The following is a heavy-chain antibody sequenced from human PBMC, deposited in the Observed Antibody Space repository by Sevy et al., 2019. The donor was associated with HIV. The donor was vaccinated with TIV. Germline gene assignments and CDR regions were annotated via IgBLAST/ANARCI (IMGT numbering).Heavy chain of an antibody. D-gene: IGHD3-16*01. CDR1: GFAFSTHG. CDR2: VSFDGNIK. Sequence: GGSLRLSCAASGFAFSTHGMHWVRQAPGKGLEWVAVVSFDGNIKYYVDSVKGRFTISRDNSKNTLYLQMNSLRAEDTAIYYGVRDCGDYHYYPSDYWGQGTLVTVSS. CDR3: VRDCGDYHYYPSDY. V-gene: IGHV3-30*03. J-gene: IGHJ4*02.